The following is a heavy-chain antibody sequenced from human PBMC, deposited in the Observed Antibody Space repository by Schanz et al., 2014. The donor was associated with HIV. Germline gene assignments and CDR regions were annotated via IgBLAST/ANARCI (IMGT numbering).Heavy chain of an antibody. CDR2: MNPKSGNT. Sequence: VQLVQSGAEVKEPGASVKVSCKASGYTFTDYDISWVRQATGQGPEWMGWMNPKSGNTGYAQKFQGRVTMTRNTSISTAYMELSSLRSEDTAVYYCARRRSEIVPAAIVLHYYYGFDVWGQGTTVTVSS. V-gene: IGHV1-8*01. D-gene: IGHD2-2*02. CDR1: GYTFTDYD. CDR3: ARRRSEIVPAAIVLHYYYGFDV. J-gene: IGHJ6*02.